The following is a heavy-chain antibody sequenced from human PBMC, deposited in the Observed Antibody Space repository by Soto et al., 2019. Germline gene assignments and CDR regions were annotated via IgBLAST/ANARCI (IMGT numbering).Heavy chain of an antibody. CDR3: ARESEDLTSNFDY. CDR2: ISSTTNYI. V-gene: IGHV3-21*01. J-gene: IGHJ4*02. CDR1: GFTFTRYS. Sequence: SGGSLRLSCAASGFTFTRYSMIWVRQAPGKGLEWVSSISSTTNYIYYADSMKGRFTVSRDNAKNSVYLEMNSLSAEDTAVYYCARESEDLTSNFDYWGQGTLVTVSS.